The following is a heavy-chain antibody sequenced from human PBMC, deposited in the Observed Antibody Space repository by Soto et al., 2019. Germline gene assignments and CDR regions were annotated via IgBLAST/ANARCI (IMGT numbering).Heavy chain of an antibody. CDR1: GFIVSDTY. J-gene: IGHJ3*02. Sequence: GGSLRLSCTASGFIVSDTYVNWVRQAPGKGLEWVSVISNRGDTHYADSVRGRFSLSRDISDNTLHLQMNNLRVEDTAVYYCAREPRYCRVGSCSITGDAYDIWGQGTTVTVSS. D-gene: IGHD2-15*01. CDR3: AREPRYCRVGSCSITGDAYDI. CDR2: ISNRGDT. V-gene: IGHV3-66*01.